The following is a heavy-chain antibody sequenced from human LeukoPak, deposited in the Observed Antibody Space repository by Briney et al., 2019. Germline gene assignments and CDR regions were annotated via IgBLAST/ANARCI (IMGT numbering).Heavy chain of an antibody. V-gene: IGHV3-30*18. CDR1: GFTFSSYG. Sequence: GRSLRLSCAASGFTFSSYGMHWVRQAPGKGLEWVAVISYDGSNKYYADSVKGRFTISRDNSKNTLYLQMNSLRAEDTAVYYCAKGEYYYGSGSYYYWGQGTLVTVSS. CDR3: AKGEYYYGSGSYYY. D-gene: IGHD3-10*01. CDR2: ISYDGSNK. J-gene: IGHJ4*02.